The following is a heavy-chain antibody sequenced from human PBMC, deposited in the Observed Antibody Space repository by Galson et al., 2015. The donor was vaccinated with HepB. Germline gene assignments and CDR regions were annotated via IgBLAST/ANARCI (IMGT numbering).Heavy chain of an antibody. D-gene: IGHD6-19*01. J-gene: IGHJ4*02. CDR3: ARQLYGVAGILDY. CDR1: GGSISSSSYY. Sequence: QVQLQESGPGLVKPSETLSLTCTVSGGSISSSSYYWGWIRQPPGKGLEWIGSIYYSGSTYYNPSLKSRVTISVDTSKNRFSLKLSSVTAADTAVYYCARQLYGVAGILDYWGQGTLVTVSS. V-gene: IGHV4-39*07. CDR2: IYYSGST.